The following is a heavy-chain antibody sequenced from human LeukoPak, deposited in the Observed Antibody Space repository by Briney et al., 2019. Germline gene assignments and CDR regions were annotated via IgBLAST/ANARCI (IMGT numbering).Heavy chain of an antibody. CDR3: AREDPQTRVPEGMDV. CDR1: GGSISSGGYY. CDR2: IYYSGST. Sequence: SETLSLTCTVSGGSISSGGYYWSWIRQHPGKGLEWIGYIYYSGSTYHNLSLKSRVTISVDTSKNQFSLKLNSVTAADTAVYYCAREDPQTRVPEGMDVWGQGTTVTVSS. D-gene: IGHD4/OR15-4a*01. J-gene: IGHJ6*02. V-gene: IGHV4-61*08.